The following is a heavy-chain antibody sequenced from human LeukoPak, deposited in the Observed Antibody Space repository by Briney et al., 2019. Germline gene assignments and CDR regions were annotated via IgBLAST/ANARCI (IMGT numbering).Heavy chain of an antibody. CDR2: INPNSGGT. CDR1: GYTFTSYG. Sequence: ASVKVSCKASGYTFTSYGISWVRQAPGQGLEWMGRINPNSGGTNYAQKFQGRVTMTRDTSISTAYMELSRLRSDDTAVYYCARTRRNTAMAPWGQGTLVTVSS. V-gene: IGHV1-2*06. D-gene: IGHD5-18*01. J-gene: IGHJ4*02. CDR3: ARTRRNTAMAP.